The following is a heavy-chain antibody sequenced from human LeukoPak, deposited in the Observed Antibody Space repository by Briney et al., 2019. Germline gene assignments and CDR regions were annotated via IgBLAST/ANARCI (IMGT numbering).Heavy chain of an antibody. CDR2: TDTSGSYI. CDR1: GFTFSNYG. Sequence: GGSLRLSCAASGFTFSNYGMNWVRQAPGKGLEWVSFTDTSGSYINYGDSVKGRFTISRDNAKNLLFLQMNGLRAEDTAVYYCARGRSITILRGVAISDGFDIWGQGTKVTVS. V-gene: IGHV3-21*06. D-gene: IGHD3-10*01. J-gene: IGHJ3*02. CDR3: ARGRSITILRGVAISDGFDI.